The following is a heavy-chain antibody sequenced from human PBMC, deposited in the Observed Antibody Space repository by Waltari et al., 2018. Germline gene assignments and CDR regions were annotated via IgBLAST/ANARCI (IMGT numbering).Heavy chain of an antibody. CDR3: ARDRGRGLYFDS. V-gene: IGHV4-4*02. CDR2: IHRSGRT. Sequence: QLQLQQSGPGLVKPSESLSLTCGVSGDSMSENYWGSWVRQSPEKGLEWIGQIHRSGRTYYNPSLESRVSVSMDTSNNKFFLKLSSAIAADTAVYYCARDRGRGLYFDSWGQGTLVTVSP. D-gene: IGHD2-15*01. CDR1: GDSMSENYW. J-gene: IGHJ4*02.